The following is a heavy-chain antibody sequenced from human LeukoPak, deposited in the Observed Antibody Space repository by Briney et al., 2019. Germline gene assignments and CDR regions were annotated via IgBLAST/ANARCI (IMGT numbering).Heavy chain of an antibody. J-gene: IGHJ4*02. V-gene: IGHV3-74*01. D-gene: IGHD2-15*01. CDR1: GFTFSRYW. CDR3: ARVDCSGGSCYFDY. Sequence: GGSLRLSCAASGFTFSRYWMHWVRQTPGKELVWVSRINSDGSSTRYADSVKGRFTISRDYAKNTLDLQMSSLRAEDTAVYYCARVDCSGGSCYFDYWGQGTLVTVSS. CDR2: INSDGSST.